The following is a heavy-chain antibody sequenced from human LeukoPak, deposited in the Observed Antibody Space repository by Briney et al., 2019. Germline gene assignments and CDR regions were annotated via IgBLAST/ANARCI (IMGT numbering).Heavy chain of an antibody. Sequence: SETLSLTCTVSGGSISSRSYYWGWIRQPPGKGLEWIGSMYYSGSTYYSPSLKSRVTIPVDMSKKQISLKLRAVTAADTAVYYCASVVDSSLSDGYWGQGTLVTVSS. CDR1: GGSISSRSYY. CDR3: ASVVDSSLSDGY. J-gene: IGHJ4*02. D-gene: IGHD2-2*01. CDR2: MYYSGST. V-gene: IGHV4-39*01.